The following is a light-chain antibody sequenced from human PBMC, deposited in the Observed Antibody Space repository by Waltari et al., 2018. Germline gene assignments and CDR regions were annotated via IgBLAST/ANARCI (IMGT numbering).Light chain of an antibody. CDR3: QQYYGNPYT. Sequence: EIVMTQSPATLSVSPGERVTLSCWASQSVSSNLAWYQQKPGQGPSLLIYDAYTRAPGIPARFSGSGSGTEFTLTISSLTSEDFAIYYCQQYYGNPYTFGQGTKLEIK. V-gene: IGKV3D-15*01. CDR2: DAY. CDR1: QSVSSN. J-gene: IGKJ2*01.